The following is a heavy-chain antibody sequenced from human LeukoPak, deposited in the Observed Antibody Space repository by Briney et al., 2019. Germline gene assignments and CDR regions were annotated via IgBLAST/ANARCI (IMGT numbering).Heavy chain of an antibody. V-gene: IGHV3-48*01. CDR2: ISSSGGSV. CDR1: GFTFSNHN. CDR3: AKDGNSGVPAALYFDY. D-gene: IGHD2-2*01. J-gene: IGHJ4*02. Sequence: SGGSLRLSCAASGFTFSNHNMNWVRQAPGKGLEWVSFISSSGGSVYHAESVKGRFTLSRDNAKNSLYLQMNSLRAEDTAVYYCAKDGNSGVPAALYFDYWGQGTLVTVSS.